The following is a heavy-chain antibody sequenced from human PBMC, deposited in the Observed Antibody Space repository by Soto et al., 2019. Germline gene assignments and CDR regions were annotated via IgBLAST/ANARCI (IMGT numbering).Heavy chain of an antibody. CDR2: IKQDGSQK. J-gene: IGHJ3*02. V-gene: IGHV3-7*04. CDR1: GFTFSSYW. CDR3: ARGDYYDSSGPFSDAFDI. Sequence: LRLSCAASGFTFSSYWMSWVRQAPGKGLEWVANIKQDGSQKWYVDSVKGRFTISRDNAKNSLYLQMNSLRGEDTAVYYCARGDYYDSSGPFSDAFDIWGQGTMVTVSS. D-gene: IGHD3-22*01.